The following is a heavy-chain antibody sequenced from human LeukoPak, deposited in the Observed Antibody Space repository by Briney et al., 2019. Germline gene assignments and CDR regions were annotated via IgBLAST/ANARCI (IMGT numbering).Heavy chain of an antibody. Sequence: ESGPTLVNPTQTLTLTCTFSGFSLSTSGVGVGWIRQPPGKALEWPALIYWNDDKRYSPSLKSRLTITKDTSKNQVVLTMTNMDPVDTATYYCAHIPSDCSGGSCYLAWFDPWGQGTLVTVSS. V-gene: IGHV2-5*01. J-gene: IGHJ5*02. CDR3: AHIPSDCSGGSCYLAWFDP. D-gene: IGHD2-15*01. CDR2: IYWNDDK. CDR1: GFSLSTSGVG.